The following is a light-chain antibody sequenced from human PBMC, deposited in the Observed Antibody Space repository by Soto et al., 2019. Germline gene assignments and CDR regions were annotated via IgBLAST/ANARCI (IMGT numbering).Light chain of an antibody. V-gene: IGKV1-33*01. CDR1: QDISNY. CDR3: QQLLSYPIT. J-gene: IGKJ5*01. CDR2: DAS. Sequence: DIQMTQSPSSLSASVGDRVSITCQASQDISNYLNWYQQKPGKAPKLLIYDASNLETGVPLRFSGSGSGTSFTLTISSLQPEDFATYYCQQLLSYPITFGQGTRLEIK.